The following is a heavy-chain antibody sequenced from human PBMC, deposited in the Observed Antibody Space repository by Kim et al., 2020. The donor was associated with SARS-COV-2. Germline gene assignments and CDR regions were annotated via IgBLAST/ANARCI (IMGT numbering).Heavy chain of an antibody. D-gene: IGHD5-18*01. CDR3: ARVDTAMVKVQSNWYFDL. Sequence: ASVKVSCKASGYTFTSYGISWVRQAPGQGLEWMGWISAYNGNTNYAQKLQGRVTMTTDTSTSTAYMELRSLRSDDTAVYYCARVDTAMVKVQSNWYFDLWGRGTLVTVSS. CDR2: ISAYNGNT. CDR1: GYTFTSYG. V-gene: IGHV1-18*01. J-gene: IGHJ2*01.